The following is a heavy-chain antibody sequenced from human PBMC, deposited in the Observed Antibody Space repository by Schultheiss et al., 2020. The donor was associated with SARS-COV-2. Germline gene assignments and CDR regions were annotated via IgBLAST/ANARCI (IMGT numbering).Heavy chain of an antibody. CDR3: ARDETAIEGHYYYYYGMDV. CDR1: GFTFSSYG. D-gene: IGHD1-14*01. V-gene: IGHV3-33*08. CDR2: IWYDGSNK. Sequence: GGSLRLSCAASGFTFSSYGMHWVRQAPGKGLEWVAVIWYDGSNKYYADSVKGRFTISRDNSKNTLYLQMNSLRAEDTAVYYCARDETAIEGHYYYYYGMDVWGQGTTVTVSS. J-gene: IGHJ6*02.